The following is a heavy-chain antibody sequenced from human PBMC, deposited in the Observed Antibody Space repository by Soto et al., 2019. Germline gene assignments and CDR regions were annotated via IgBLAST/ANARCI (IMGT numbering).Heavy chain of an antibody. J-gene: IGHJ6*02. CDR2: IYYSGST. CDR3: ARAWEVSSTYGMDV. D-gene: IGHD2-2*01. V-gene: IGHV4-39*01. CDR1: GGSISSSSYY. Sequence: PSETLSLTCTVSGGSISSSSYYWGWIRQPPGKGLEWIGSIYYSGSTYYNPSLKSRVTISVDTSKNQFSLKLSSVTAADTAVYYCARAWEVSSTYGMDVWGQGTTVTVSS.